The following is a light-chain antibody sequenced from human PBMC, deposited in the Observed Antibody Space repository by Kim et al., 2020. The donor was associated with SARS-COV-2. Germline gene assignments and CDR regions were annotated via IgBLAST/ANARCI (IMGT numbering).Light chain of an antibody. CDR3: QQYDSAPRT. J-gene: IGKJ1*01. CDR1: QGISSS. V-gene: IGKV1-27*01. CDR2: GAS. Sequence: DIQMTQSPSSLSASVGDRVTISCQASQGISSSLAWYQQEPGKAPNLLIYGASTLQSGVPSRFSGSRSGTDFTLTISSLQPEDVATYYCQQYDSAPRTFGQGTQVDIK.